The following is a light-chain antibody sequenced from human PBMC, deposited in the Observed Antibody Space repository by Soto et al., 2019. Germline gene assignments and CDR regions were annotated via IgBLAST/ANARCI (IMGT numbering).Light chain of an antibody. CDR3: XQRYDXPXIT. J-gene: IGKJ5*01. V-gene: IGKV3-11*01. CDR2: DAS. Sequence: IVLTQSPATLSLSPGDSATLSCRATQSVKNYLLWFQQKPGQAPRLLIYDASNRATGIPARFSGSGSGTDFTLTISNLQPADFAVYXXXQRYDXPXITXGQGTRLEIK. CDR1: QSVKNY.